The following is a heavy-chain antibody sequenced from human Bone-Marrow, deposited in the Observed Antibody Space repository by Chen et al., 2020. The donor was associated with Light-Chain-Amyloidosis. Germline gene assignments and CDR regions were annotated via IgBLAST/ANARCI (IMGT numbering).Heavy chain of an antibody. Sequence: QVQLVESGGRLVKSGGSLRLSCADSGFTFSDYYMTWIRQAPGKGLEWVSYISSRTGHTDYADSVKGRFTISRDNAKNLLYLQMNSRRVEDTAVYYCARDIGVGSGYSEYWGQGTVVTVSS. J-gene: IGHJ4*02. CDR3: ARDIGVGSGYSEY. CDR2: ISSRTGHT. V-gene: IGHV3-11*06. CDR1: GFTFSDYY. D-gene: IGHD3-3*01.